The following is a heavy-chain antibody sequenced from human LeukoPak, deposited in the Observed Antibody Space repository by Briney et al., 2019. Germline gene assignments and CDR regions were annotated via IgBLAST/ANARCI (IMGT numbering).Heavy chain of an antibody. CDR2: IWYGGSNK. V-gene: IGHV3-33*01. CDR1: GFTFSSYG. J-gene: IGHJ4*02. CDR3: ARDRYGSGSYFDY. D-gene: IGHD3-10*01. Sequence: GRSLRLSCAASGFTFSSYGMHWVRQAPGKGLEWVAVIWYGGSNKYYADSVKGRFTISRDNSKNTLYLQMNSLRAEDTAVYYCARDRYGSGSYFDYWGQGTLVTVSS.